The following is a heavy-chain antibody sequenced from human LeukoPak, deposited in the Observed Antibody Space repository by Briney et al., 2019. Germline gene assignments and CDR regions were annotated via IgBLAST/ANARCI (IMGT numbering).Heavy chain of an antibody. V-gene: IGHV3-30*18. Sequence: GGSLRLSCAASGFTFSTYGMHWVRQAPGKGLEWVAVISYDGSNKYYADSVKGRFTISRDNSKNTLYLQMNSLRAEDTAVYYCAKGADIVVGLWGSFDYWGQGTLVTVSS. CDR2: ISYDGSNK. J-gene: IGHJ4*02. D-gene: IGHD2-15*01. CDR3: AKGADIVVGLWGSFDY. CDR1: GFTFSTYG.